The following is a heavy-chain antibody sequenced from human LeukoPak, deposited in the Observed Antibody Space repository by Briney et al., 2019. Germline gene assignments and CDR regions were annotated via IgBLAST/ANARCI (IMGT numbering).Heavy chain of an antibody. CDR2: ISYDGSNK. Sequence: HPGRSLRLSGAASGFTFSSYGMHWVRQAPGKGLEWVAVISYDGSNKYYADSVKGRFTISRDNSKNTLYLQMNSLRAEDTAVYYCAKHTAMVSWGQGTLVTVSS. V-gene: IGHV3-30*18. D-gene: IGHD5-18*01. CDR1: GFTFSSYG. CDR3: AKHTAMVS. J-gene: IGHJ5*02.